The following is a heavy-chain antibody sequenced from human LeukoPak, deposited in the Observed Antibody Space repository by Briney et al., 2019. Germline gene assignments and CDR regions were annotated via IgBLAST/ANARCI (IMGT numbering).Heavy chain of an antibody. CDR1: GFTFNSYS. CDR3: ARSQKMVVVVAAAFDY. J-gene: IGHJ4*02. Sequence: GGSLRLSCAASGFTFNSYSMNWVRHAPGKGLEWVSFISSSSNYIYYADSVKGRVTISRDNAKNSLYLQMNSLRAEDTAVYYCARSQKMVVVVAAAFDYWGQGTLVTVSS. CDR2: ISSSSNYI. D-gene: IGHD2-15*01. V-gene: IGHV3-21*01.